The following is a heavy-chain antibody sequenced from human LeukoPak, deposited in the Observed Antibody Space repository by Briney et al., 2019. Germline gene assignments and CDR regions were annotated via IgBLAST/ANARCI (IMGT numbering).Heavy chain of an antibody. CDR1: SDSISTNY. J-gene: IGHJ4*02. D-gene: IGHD6-13*01. CDR3: ARTVYSSSWYKWAYFDY. Sequence: SETLSLTCTVSSDSISTNYWSWIRQPPGQGLEWIGYTSYSGNANYNPSLKSRLTISIDTSNNQFSLRLNSVRAADTAVYYCARTVYSSSWYKWAYFDYWGQGTLVTVSS. CDR2: TSYSGNA. V-gene: IGHV4-59*01.